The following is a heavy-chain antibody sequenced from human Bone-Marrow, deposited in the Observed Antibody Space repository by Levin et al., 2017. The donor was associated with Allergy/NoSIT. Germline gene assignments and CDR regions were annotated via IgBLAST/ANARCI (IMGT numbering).Heavy chain of an antibody. V-gene: IGHV3-21*01. CDR1: GFTFSSYS. Sequence: ASVKVSCAASGFTFSSYSMNWVRQAPGKGLEWVSSISSSSSYIYYADSVKGRFTISRDNAKNSLYLQMNSLRAEDTAVYYCARDSVPYYYGSGMFAFDYWGQGTLVTVSS. CDR3: ARDSVPYYYGSGMFAFDY. D-gene: IGHD3-10*01. CDR2: ISSSSSYI. J-gene: IGHJ4*02.